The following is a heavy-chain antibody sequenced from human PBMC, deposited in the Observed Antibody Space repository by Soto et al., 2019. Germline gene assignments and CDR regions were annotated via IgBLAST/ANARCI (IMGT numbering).Heavy chain of an antibody. D-gene: IGHD1-7*01. Sequence: QVQLVQSGAEVKKPGSSVKVSCKASGGTFSSYAISWVRQAPGQGLEWMGGIIPFFGTANYAQKFQGRVPITADESTSTAEVELSSLRSEGTAVYYCASVLALHDYYGMDVWGQGTTVTVSS. CDR1: GGTFSSYA. J-gene: IGHJ6*02. V-gene: IGHV1-69*12. CDR3: ASVLALHDYYGMDV. CDR2: IIPFFGTA.